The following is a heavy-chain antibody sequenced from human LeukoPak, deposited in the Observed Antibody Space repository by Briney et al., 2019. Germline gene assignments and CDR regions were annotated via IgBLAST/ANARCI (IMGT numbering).Heavy chain of an antibody. CDR2: ISGSGGGT. CDR1: GISLSNYG. CDR3: AKRGVVIRVILVGFHKEAYYFDS. Sequence: GGSLRLSCAVSGISLSNYGMSWVRQAPGKGMEWVAGISGSGGGTNYADSVKGRFTISRDNHKNALFLQMNRLRAEDTAVYFCAKRGVVIRVILVGFHKEAYYFDSWGQGALVTVSS. D-gene: IGHD3-22*01. J-gene: IGHJ4*02. V-gene: IGHV3-23*01.